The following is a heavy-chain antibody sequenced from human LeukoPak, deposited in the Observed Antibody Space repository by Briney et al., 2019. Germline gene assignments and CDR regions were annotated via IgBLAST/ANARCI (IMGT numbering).Heavy chain of an antibody. Sequence: KSSETLSLTCAVYGGSFSGYYWTWIRQPAGKGLEWIGRIYTSGRTNYNPSLKSRVTISIDASKNQFSLRLSSVTAADTAVYYCTRGGELMNFWGQGTLVTVSS. CDR2: IYTSGRT. J-gene: IGHJ4*02. V-gene: IGHV4-59*10. D-gene: IGHD1-26*01. CDR1: GGSFSGYY. CDR3: TRGGELMNF.